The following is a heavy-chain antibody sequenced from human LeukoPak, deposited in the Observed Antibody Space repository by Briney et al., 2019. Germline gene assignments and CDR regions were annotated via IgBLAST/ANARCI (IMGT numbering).Heavy chain of an antibody. D-gene: IGHD6-19*01. J-gene: IGHJ6*02. CDR2: IYPGDSDT. CDR1: GYSFTSYW. V-gene: IGHV5-51*01. Sequence: GESLKISCKGSGYSFTSYWIGWVRQMPGKGLEWMGIIYPGDSDTRYSPSFQGQVTISADKSISTAYLQWSSLKASDTAMYYCARSSASSGWYRDYYYGMDVWGQGTTVTVSS. CDR3: ARSSASSGWYRDYYYGMDV.